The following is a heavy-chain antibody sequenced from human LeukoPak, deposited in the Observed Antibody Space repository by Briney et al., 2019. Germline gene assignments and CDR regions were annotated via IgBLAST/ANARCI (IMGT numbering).Heavy chain of an antibody. Sequence: SQTLSLTCTVSGGSISSGSYYWSWIRQPAGKGLEWIGRIYTSGSTYYNPSLTSRVTISVDTSKNQFSLKLSSVTAADTAVYYCARGQQLGSTVIRGFDPWGQGTLVTVSS. CDR1: GGSISSGSYY. CDR2: IYTSGST. J-gene: IGHJ5*02. D-gene: IGHD1-26*01. CDR3: ARGQQLGSTVIRGFDP. V-gene: IGHV4-61*02.